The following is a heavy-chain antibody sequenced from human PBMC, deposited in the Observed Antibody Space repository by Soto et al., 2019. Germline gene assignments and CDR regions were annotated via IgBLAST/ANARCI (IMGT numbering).Heavy chain of an antibody. Sequence: QVQLQESGPGLVKPSETLSLTCTVSGGSVSSGSYYWSWIRQPPGKGLEWIGYIYYSGSTNYNPSLKSRVTISVDTSKNQFSLTLSSVTAADTAVYYCARAGALSGVRGVIDIWGQGTMVTVSS. V-gene: IGHV4-61*01. CDR1: GGSVSSGSYY. CDR3: ARAGALSGVRGVIDI. CDR2: IYYSGST. J-gene: IGHJ3*02. D-gene: IGHD3-10*01.